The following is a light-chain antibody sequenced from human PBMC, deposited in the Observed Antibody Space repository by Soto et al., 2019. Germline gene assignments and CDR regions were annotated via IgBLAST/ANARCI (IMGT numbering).Light chain of an antibody. Sequence: QSVLTQPASVSGSPGQSITISCTGTSGDVAGYNYVSWFQQHPGKAPKLMIFDVSNRPSGVSNRFSGSKSGNTASLTISGLQAEDEADYYCSSHSSSRILHVCGTGTKLTVL. V-gene: IGLV2-14*01. J-gene: IGLJ1*01. CDR2: DVS. CDR3: SSHSSSRILHV. CDR1: SGDVAGYNY.